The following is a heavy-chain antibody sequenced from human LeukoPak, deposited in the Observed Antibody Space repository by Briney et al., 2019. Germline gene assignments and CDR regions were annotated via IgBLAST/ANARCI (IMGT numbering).Heavy chain of an antibody. Sequence: GGSLRLSCTASGFTFSSYERNWVRHAPGKGLEWVSYIWSSGSPTHYADSVRGRFTISRDNAKNSLYLQMSSLRADDTAVYYCARELTDVAGDGLDVWGQGTMVTVPS. J-gene: IGHJ3*01. V-gene: IGHV3-48*03. CDR1: GFTFSSYE. CDR3: ARELTDVAGDGLDV. D-gene: IGHD5-12*01. CDR2: IWSSGSPT.